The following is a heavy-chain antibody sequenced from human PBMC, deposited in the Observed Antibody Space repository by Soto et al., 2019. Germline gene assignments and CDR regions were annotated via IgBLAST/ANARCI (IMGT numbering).Heavy chain of an antibody. CDR1: GGSFSCYY. J-gene: IGHJ1*01. D-gene: IGHD3-10*01. CDR2: LNDSGST. Sequence: PSETLSLTCAVYGGSFSCYYCSWIRQPPGKGLEWIGELNDSGSTNYNASLKSRVSISVDTSKNQFSLKLSSVTAADTAVYYCARGRGGVQHWGQGTLVTVSS. CDR3: ARGRGGVQH. V-gene: IGHV4-34*01.